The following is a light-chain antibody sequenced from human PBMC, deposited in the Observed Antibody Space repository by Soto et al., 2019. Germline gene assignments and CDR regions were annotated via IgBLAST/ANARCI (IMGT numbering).Light chain of an antibody. CDR2: GAS. V-gene: IGKV3-15*01. CDR3: QQYNDWPRT. CDR1: QSVSSN. J-gene: IGKJ1*01. Sequence: EIVITQSPATVSVSPGERATLPCRASQSVSSNLAWYQQKPGQAPRLLIYGASTRATGIPARFSGSGSGTEFTLTISSLQSEDFAVYYCQQYNDWPRTFGQGTKVDIK.